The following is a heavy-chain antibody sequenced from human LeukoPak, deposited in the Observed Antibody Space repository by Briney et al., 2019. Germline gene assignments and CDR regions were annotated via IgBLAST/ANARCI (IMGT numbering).Heavy chain of an antibody. Sequence: SETLSLTCSVSGGSISSYYWSWIRQPPGKGLEWIGYISYSGNTNYNPSLKSRVTISVDTSKNQFSLKLSSATAAGTAVYYCATRSTGVAATFDCWGQGALVTVSS. D-gene: IGHD2-15*01. CDR3: ATRSTGVAATFDC. J-gene: IGHJ4*02. CDR2: ISYSGNT. V-gene: IGHV4-59*01. CDR1: GGSISSYY.